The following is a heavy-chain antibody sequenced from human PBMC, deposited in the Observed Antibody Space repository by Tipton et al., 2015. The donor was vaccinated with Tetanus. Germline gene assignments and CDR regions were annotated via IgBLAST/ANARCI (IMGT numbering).Heavy chain of an antibody. CDR3: ARAPAVLRLSEWLSENYFHY. CDR2: IYFSGST. J-gene: IGHJ4*02. Sequence: TLSLTCTVSGDSITSSHYYWGWVRQPPGKGLQWLGSIYFSGSTYHSPSLKSRVTMSVDTSKNQFSLKLSSTTAADTAVYYCARAPAVLRLSEWLSENYFHYWGRGTLVTVSS. V-gene: IGHV4-39*07. CDR1: GDSITSSHYY. D-gene: IGHD3-3*01.